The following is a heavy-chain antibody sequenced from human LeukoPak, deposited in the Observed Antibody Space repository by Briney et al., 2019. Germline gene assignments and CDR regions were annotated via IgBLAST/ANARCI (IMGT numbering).Heavy chain of an antibody. CDR2: IYSGGST. V-gene: IGHV3-66*01. CDR1: GFTFSTYA. CDR3: ARSRDGYTYYYYGMDV. J-gene: IGHJ6*02. D-gene: IGHD5-12*01. Sequence: GGSLRLSCAASGFTFSTYAMSWVRQAPGKGLEWVSVIYSGGSTYYADSVKGRFTISRDNFKNTLYLQMNSLRAEDTAVYYCARSRDGYTYYYYGMDVWGQGTTVTVSS.